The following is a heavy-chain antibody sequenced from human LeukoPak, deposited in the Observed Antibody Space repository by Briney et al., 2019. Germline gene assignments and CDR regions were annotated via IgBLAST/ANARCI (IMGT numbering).Heavy chain of an antibody. Sequence: GASVKVSCKASGYTFTSYYMHWVRQAPGQGLEWMGIINPSGGSTSYAQKFQGRVTMTRDTSTSTVYMELSSLRSEDTAVYYCARAYSSSWYLYYFDYWGQGTLVTVSS. CDR3: ARAYSSSWYLYYFDY. CDR2: INPSGGST. V-gene: IGHV1-46*01. CDR1: GYTFTSYY. J-gene: IGHJ4*02. D-gene: IGHD6-13*01.